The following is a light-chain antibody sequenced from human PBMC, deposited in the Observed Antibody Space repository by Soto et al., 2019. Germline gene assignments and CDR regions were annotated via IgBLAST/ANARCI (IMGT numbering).Light chain of an antibody. J-gene: IGKJ1*01. CDR2: GAS. CDR3: QQYRSYS. Sequence: DIQMTQSPSPLTSSVGDRVTITCRASQSISTWLTWYQQKPGKAPSLLIYGASSLKSGVPSRFSGSGSGTEFTLTISSLQPDDFATYYCQQYRSYSFGHGTKVDIK. V-gene: IGKV1-5*01. CDR1: QSISTW.